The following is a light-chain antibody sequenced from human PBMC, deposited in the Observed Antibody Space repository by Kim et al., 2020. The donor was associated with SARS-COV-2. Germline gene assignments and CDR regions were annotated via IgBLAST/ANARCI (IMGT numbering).Light chain of an antibody. J-gene: IGLJ2*01. CDR2: GKN. V-gene: IGLV3-19*01. Sequence: VALGQTDRITGQGDSLRSYYTTWLQQKPGKAPIVVVYGKNNRPSGIPARFSGSSSGNTASLTITGTQAGDEADYYCNSRDNNDNVLVGGGTQLTVL. CDR3: NSRDNNDNVL. CDR1: SLRSYY.